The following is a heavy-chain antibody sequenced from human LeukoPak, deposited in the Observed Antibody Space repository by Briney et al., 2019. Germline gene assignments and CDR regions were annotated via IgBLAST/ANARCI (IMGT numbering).Heavy chain of an antibody. D-gene: IGHD2-15*01. V-gene: IGHV3-23*01. CDR1: AFTFSSYV. J-gene: IGHJ4*02. CDR2: ISNNGGYT. CDR3: AKQLGYCSDGSCYFPY. Sequence: PGGSLRLSCAVSAFTFSSYVMSWVRQAPGKGLEWLSAISNNGGYTYYADSVQGRFTISRDNSKSTLCLQMNSLRAEDTAVYYCAKQLGYCSDGSCYFPYWGQGTLVTVSS.